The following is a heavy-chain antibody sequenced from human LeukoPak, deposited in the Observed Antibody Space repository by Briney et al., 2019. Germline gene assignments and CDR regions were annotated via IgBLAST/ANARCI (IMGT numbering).Heavy chain of an antibody. CDR3: ARDPYTRGFGAFDV. D-gene: IGHD2-2*02. V-gene: IGHV3-7*04. CDR2: IKEDGSKK. J-gene: IGHJ3*01. CDR1: GFTFNTFW. Sequence: AGGSLRLSCAASGFTFNTFWMAWVRQAPGKGLEWVANIKEDGSKKVYVDSLKGRFTISRDNAKNALYLQMNSLRVEDTAVYYCARDPYTRGFGAFDVWGQGTMVTVSS.